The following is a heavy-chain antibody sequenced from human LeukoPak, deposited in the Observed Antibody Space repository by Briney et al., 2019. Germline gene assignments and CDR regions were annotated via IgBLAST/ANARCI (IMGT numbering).Heavy chain of an antibody. Sequence: ASVKVSCKASGYTFTDCYVHWVRQAPGQGLEWMGWIIPNSGGTNYAQKFQGRVTMTRDTSISTAYMDLTSLTSDDTAVYYCATPFTRYGYWGQGTLVTVSS. CDR1: GYTFTDCY. V-gene: IGHV1-2*02. CDR3: ATPFTRYGY. D-gene: IGHD5-18*01. CDR2: IIPNSGGT. J-gene: IGHJ4*02.